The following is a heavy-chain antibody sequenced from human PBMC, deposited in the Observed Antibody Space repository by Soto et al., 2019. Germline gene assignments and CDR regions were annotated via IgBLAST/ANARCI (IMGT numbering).Heavy chain of an antibody. CDR1: GWSFSGSY. CDR2: INHSGST. D-gene: IGHD3-22*01. Sequence: SDTLSCTCAVYGWSFSGSYWSWILQPPVKGLVWVGEINHSGSTNYNPSLKSRVTISVDTSKNQFSLKLSSVTAADTAVYYCARGQPYTAAQYDSSGYYRRWFDPWGQGTLVTVTS. V-gene: IGHV4-34*01. CDR3: ARGQPYTAAQYDSSGYYRRWFDP. J-gene: IGHJ5*02.